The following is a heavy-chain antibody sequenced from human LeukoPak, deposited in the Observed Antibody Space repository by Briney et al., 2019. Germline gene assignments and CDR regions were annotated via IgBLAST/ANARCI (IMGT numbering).Heavy chain of an antibody. CDR1: GFTFSSYA. CDR3: AKTVAVGSYYYGSGSYGAFDY. CDR2: ISGSGGSP. D-gene: IGHD3-10*01. J-gene: IGHJ4*02. Sequence: PGGSLRLSCAASGFTFSSYAMTWVRQAPGKGLEWVSAISGSGGSPYYADSVKGRFTISRDNSKTTLYLQMNSLRAEDTAVYYCAKTVAVGSYYYGSGSYGAFDYWGQGTLVTVSS. V-gene: IGHV3-23*01.